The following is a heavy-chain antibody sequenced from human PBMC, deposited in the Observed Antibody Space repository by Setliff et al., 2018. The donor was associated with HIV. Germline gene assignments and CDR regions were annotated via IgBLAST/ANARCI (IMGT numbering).Heavy chain of an antibody. CDR3: ARSGGGWYNWFGP. CDR2: VNPEDGET. CDR1: GYFFSEFY. D-gene: IGHD3-16*01. V-gene: IGHV1-69-2*01. J-gene: IGHJ5*02. Sequence: ASVKVSCKTSGYFFSEFYIHWVQQAPGKGLEWMGRVNPEDGETIYAEKFQGRVAITADTSTDTAYMELSSLRFDDTAVYYCARSGGGWYNWFGPWGQGTPVTAPQ.